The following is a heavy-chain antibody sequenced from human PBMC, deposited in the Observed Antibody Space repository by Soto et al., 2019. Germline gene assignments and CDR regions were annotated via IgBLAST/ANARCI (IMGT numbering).Heavy chain of an antibody. J-gene: IGHJ6*03. Sequence: GGSLRLSCAASGFTFSSYWMSWVRQAPGKGLEWVANIKQDGSEKYYVDSVKGRFTISRDNAKNSLYLQMNSLRAEDTAVYYCARGATIMGYYYYYMDVWGKGTTVTVSS. CDR1: GFTFSSYW. CDR2: IKQDGSEK. CDR3: ARGATIMGYYYYYMDV. V-gene: IGHV3-7*01. D-gene: IGHD5-12*01.